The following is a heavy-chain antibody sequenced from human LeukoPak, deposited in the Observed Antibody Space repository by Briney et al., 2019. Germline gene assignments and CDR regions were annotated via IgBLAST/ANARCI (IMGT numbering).Heavy chain of an antibody. D-gene: IGHD1-26*01. V-gene: IGHV3-30*03. CDR1: GFTFSSYG. CDR2: ISYDGSNK. Sequence: GGSLRLSCAASGFTFSSYGMHWVRQAPGKGLEWVAVISYDGSNKYYADSVKGRFTISRDNSKNTLYLQMNSLRAEDTAVYYCARGAYSGSYLFDYWGQGTLVTVSS. J-gene: IGHJ4*02. CDR3: ARGAYSGSYLFDY.